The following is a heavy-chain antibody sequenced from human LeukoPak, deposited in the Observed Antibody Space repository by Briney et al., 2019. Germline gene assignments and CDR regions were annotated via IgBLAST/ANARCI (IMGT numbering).Heavy chain of an antibody. Sequence: PGGSLRLSCAASGFTFSSYAMSWVRQAPGKGLEWVSAISGSGGSTYYADSVKGRFTISRDNSKNTLYLQMNSLRAEDTAVYYCAKVYGGAHYYYYMDVWGKGTTVTVSS. CDR2: ISGSGGST. D-gene: IGHD4-23*01. CDR1: GFTFSSYA. V-gene: IGHV3-23*01. J-gene: IGHJ6*03. CDR3: AKVYGGAHYYYYMDV.